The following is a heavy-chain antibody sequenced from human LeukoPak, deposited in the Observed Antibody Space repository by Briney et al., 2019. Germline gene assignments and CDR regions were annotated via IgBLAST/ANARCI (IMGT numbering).Heavy chain of an antibody. D-gene: IGHD5-18*01. V-gene: IGHV4-59*08. Sequence: SETLSLTCTVSGGSISSYYWSWIRQPPGKGLEWIGYIYYSGSTNYNPSLKSRVTISVDTSKNQFSLKLSSVTAADTAVYYCASFVPRYSYGGYYYYGMDVWGQGTTVTVSS. CDR3: ASFVPRYSYGGYYYYGMDV. CDR1: GGSISSYY. CDR2: IYYSGST. J-gene: IGHJ6*02.